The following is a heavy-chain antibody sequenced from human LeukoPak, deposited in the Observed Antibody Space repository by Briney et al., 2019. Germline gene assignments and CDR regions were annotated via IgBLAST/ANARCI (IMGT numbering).Heavy chain of an antibody. CDR3: ARSNDYTHFDF. CDR2: IYYSGST. D-gene: IGHD4-11*01. Sequence: SETLSLTCAVYGGSFSGYYWSWLRQPPGKGLEWIGYIYYSGSTDYNPSLKSRVSISVDTSKNHFSLKLNSVTAADTAVYYCARSNDYTHFDFWGQGTLVTVSS. J-gene: IGHJ4*02. V-gene: IGHV4-59*08. CDR1: GGSFSGYY.